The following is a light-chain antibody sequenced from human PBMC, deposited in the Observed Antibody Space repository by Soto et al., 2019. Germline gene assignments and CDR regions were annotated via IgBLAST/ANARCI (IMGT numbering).Light chain of an antibody. J-gene: IGKJ2*01. Sequence: DIQMTQSPSSVSASVGDRVTITCRASQGISSWLAWYQQKPRKAPTLLIYAASSLQSGVPSRFSGSGSGTNFTLAISSLQPEDFAPYYCLQSDSFPHTLGQGTKLESK. CDR1: QGISSW. V-gene: IGKV1-12*01. CDR2: AAS. CDR3: LQSDSFPHT.